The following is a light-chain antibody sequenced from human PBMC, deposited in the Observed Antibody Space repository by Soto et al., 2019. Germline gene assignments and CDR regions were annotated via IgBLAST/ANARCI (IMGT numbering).Light chain of an antibody. CDR1: QSVSSN. CDR3: QQYYSTPRT. Sequence: EIVLTHSPATLSLSQWEIATLSCRASQSVSSNLAWYRQKPGQAPRLLMYGASARESGVPDRFSGSGSGTDFTLTISSLQAEDVAVYYCQQYYSTPRTIGQGTKVDNK. J-gene: IGKJ2*01. CDR2: GAS. V-gene: IGKV3-15*01.